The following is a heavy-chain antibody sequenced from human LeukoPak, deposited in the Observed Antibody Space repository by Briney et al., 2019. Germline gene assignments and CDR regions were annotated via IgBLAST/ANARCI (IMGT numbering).Heavy chain of an antibody. CDR3: ARDNGYGSGSYYNYYFDY. J-gene: IGHJ4*02. CDR2: IWFDGSNK. D-gene: IGHD3-10*01. Sequence: GGSLTLSCAASGFTFSSYGMHWVRQAPGKGLEWVAVIWFDGSNKYYADSVKGRFTISRDNSKNTLYLQVNSLRAEDTAVYYCARDNGYGSGSYYNYYFDYWGQGTLVTVSS. CDR1: GFTFSSYG. V-gene: IGHV3-33*01.